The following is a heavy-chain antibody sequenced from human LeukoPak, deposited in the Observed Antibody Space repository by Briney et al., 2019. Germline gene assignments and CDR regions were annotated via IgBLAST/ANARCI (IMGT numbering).Heavy chain of an antibody. CDR1: GGSFSGYY. CDR2: INHSGST. Sequence: SETLSLTCAVYGGSFSGYYWSWIRQPPGKGLEWIGEINHSGSTNYNPSLKSRVTISVDTSKNQFSLKLSSVTAADTAVYYCARGRRSITMIVVVRAYYYYYMDVWGKGTSVTVSS. V-gene: IGHV4-34*01. CDR3: ARGRRSITMIVVVRAYYYYYMDV. J-gene: IGHJ6*03. D-gene: IGHD3-22*01.